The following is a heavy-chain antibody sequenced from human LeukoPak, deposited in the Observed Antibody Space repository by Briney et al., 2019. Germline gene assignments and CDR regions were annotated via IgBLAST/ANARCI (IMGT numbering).Heavy chain of an antibody. CDR2: LNPDSGGT. D-gene: IGHD3-22*01. J-gene: IGHJ4*02. Sequence: GASVKVSCKASGYTFTGYYMHWVRQAPGQGLEWMGWLNPDSGGTQYAQKLQGRVTMTRDTSIRTAYMELSRLRSDDTAVYYCARVDDRGHYYDSSGPRKLFDYWGQGTLVTVSS. CDR3: ARVDDRGHYYDSSGPRKLFDY. V-gene: IGHV1-2*02. CDR1: GYTFTGYY.